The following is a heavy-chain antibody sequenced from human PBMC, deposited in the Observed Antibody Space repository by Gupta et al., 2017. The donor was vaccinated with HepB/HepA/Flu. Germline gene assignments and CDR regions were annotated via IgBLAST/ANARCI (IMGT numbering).Heavy chain of an antibody. Sequence: EVQLVESGGGLVQPGGSLRLSCAASGFTFSSYWMSWVRQAPGKGLEWVANIKQDGSEKYYVDSVNGRFTISRDNAKNSLYLQMNSLRAEDTAVYYCASDLLLWFGELLEPRYYYYYGMDVWGQGTTVTVSS. J-gene: IGHJ6*02. CDR3: ASDLLLWFGELLEPRYYYYYGMDV. D-gene: IGHD3-10*01. CDR2: IKQDGSEK. V-gene: IGHV3-7*01. CDR1: GFTFSSYW.